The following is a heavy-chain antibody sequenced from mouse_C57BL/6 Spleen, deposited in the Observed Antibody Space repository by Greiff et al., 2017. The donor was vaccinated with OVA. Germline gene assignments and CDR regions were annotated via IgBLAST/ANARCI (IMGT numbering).Heavy chain of an antibody. D-gene: IGHD1-1*01. CDR2: INYDGSST. CDR3: ARAPGYYGIDY. V-gene: IGHV5-16*01. CDR1: GFTFSDYY. J-gene: IGHJ2*01. Sequence: EVNLVESEGGLVQPGSSMKLSCTASGFTFSDYYMAWVRQVPEKGLEWVANINYDGSSTYYLDSLKSRFIISRDNAKNILYLQMSSLKSEDTATYYCARAPGYYGIDYWGQGTTLTVSS.